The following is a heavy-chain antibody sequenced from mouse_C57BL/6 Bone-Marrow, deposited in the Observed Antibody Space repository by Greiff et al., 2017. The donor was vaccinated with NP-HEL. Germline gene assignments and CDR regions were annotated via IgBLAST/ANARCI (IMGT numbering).Heavy chain of an antibody. CDR3: ARWNGYYFYWYFDV. V-gene: IGHV1-52*01. CDR1: GYTFTSYW. CDR2: IDPSDSET. Sequence: VQLQQPGAELVRPGSSVKLSCKASGYTFTSYWMHWVKQRPIQGLEWIGNIDPSDSETHYNQKFKDKATLTVDKSSSTVYMQLSSLTSEDSAVYDCARWNGYYFYWYFDVWGTGTTVTVSS. J-gene: IGHJ1*03. D-gene: IGHD2-3*01.